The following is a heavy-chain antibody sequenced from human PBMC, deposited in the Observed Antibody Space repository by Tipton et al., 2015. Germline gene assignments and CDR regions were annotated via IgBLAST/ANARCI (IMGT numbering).Heavy chain of an antibody. D-gene: IGHD1-1*01. CDR1: GGSISHYY. V-gene: IGHV4-59*01. Sequence: TLSLTCTVSGGSISHYYWSWIRQPPGKGLEWIGTIYYTGTTYYRPSLKSRVTISPDASKNQFSLEMSSVTAADTAIYYCARIVGNWYYFDYWGQGTLVTVSS. J-gene: IGHJ4*02. CDR2: IYYTGTT. CDR3: ARIVGNWYYFDY.